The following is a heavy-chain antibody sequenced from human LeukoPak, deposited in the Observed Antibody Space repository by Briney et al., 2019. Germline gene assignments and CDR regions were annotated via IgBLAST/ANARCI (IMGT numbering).Heavy chain of an antibody. CDR1: GYTFTSYD. J-gene: IGHJ4*02. Sequence: GASVKVSCKASGYTFTSYDVNWVRQATGQGLEWMGWMNPNSGNTGYAQKFQGRVTISRNTSITTAHMELSGLTSEDTAVYYCASYSGYAQWGQGTLVTVSS. V-gene: IGHV1-8*03. CDR3: ASYSGYAQ. CDR2: MNPNSGNT. D-gene: IGHD5-12*01.